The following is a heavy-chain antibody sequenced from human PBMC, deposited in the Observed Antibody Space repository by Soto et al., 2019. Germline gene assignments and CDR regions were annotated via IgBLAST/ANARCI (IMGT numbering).Heavy chain of an antibody. CDR1: GFTFSDYY. V-gene: IGHV3-23*01. D-gene: IGHD3-10*01. Sequence: PGGSLRLSCAASGFTFSDYYMSWIRQAPGKGLEWVSAISGNGIATYYADSVKGRFTISRDNSKNTLYLQMNRLRADDTAVYYCARDAISMVRETNHWFDPWGQGTLVTVSS. J-gene: IGHJ5*02. CDR3: ARDAISMVRETNHWFDP. CDR2: ISGNGIAT.